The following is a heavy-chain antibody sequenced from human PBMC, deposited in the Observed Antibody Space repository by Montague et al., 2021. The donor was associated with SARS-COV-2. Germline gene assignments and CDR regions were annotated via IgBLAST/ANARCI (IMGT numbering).Heavy chain of an antibody. J-gene: IGHJ6*02. V-gene: IGHV2-70*11. CDR2: IDWDDDK. CDR1: GFSLSTSGMC. Sequence: PALVKPTQTLTLTCTFSGFSLSTSGMCVSWIRQPPGKALEWLARIDWDDDKYYSTSLKIRLTISKDTSKSQVVLTMTNMDPVDTATYYCARRTYDILAGYGYGMDVWGQGTTVTVSS. D-gene: IGHD3-9*01. CDR3: ARRTYDILAGYGYGMDV.